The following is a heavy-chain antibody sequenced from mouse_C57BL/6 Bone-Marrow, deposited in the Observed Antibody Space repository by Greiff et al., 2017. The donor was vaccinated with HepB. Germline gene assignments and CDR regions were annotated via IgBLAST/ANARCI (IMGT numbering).Heavy chain of an antibody. Sequence: VQLKESGPELVKPGASVKISCKASGYTFTDYYMNWVKQSHGKSLEWIGDINPNNGGTSYNQKFKGKSTLTVDKSSSTAYMQLSSLTSEDSAVYYCARGDYDGNPYAMDYWGQGTSVTVSS. CDR1: GYTFTDYY. V-gene: IGHV1-26*01. J-gene: IGHJ4*01. CDR2: INPNNGGT. CDR3: ARGDYDGNPYAMDY. D-gene: IGHD2-4*01.